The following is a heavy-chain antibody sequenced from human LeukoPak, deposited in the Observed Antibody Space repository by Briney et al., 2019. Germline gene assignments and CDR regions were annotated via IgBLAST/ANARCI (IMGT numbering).Heavy chain of an antibody. CDR3: ARHSGVQLWNPNWFDP. CDR1: GASISSYY. CDR2: IYYSGST. Sequence: SETLSLTCTVSGASISSYYWSWIRQPPGKGLEWLGFIYYSGSTNYNPSLKSRVTISVDTSKNQFSLKLSSVTAADTAVYYCARHSGVQLWNPNWFDPWGQGTLVTVSS. D-gene: IGHD5-18*01. J-gene: IGHJ5*02. V-gene: IGHV4-59*08.